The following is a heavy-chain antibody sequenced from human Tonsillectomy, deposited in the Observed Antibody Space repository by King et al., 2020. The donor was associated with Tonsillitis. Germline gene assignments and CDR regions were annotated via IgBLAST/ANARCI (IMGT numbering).Heavy chain of an antibody. D-gene: IGHD6-13*01. J-gene: IGHJ4*02. CDR1: GFTFSSYS. V-gene: IGHV3-21*01. CDR3: ARGFASAAAGTFLDY. Sequence: VQLVESGGGLVKPGGSLRLSCAASGFTFSSYSMNWVRQAPGKGLEWGSSISRSSSYIYYADSVKGRFTISRDNAKNSLYLQMNSLRAEDTAVYYCARGFASAAAGTFLDYWGQGTLVTVSS. CDR2: ISRSSSYI.